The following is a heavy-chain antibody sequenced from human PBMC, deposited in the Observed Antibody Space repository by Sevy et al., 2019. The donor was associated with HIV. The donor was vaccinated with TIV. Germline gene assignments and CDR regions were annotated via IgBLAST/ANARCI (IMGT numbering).Heavy chain of an antibody. CDR2: INGKGRST. Sequence: GGSLRLSCAASGFTFSGYAMNWVRQAPGKGLEWVSAINGKGRSTHYADSVEGRFTISRDNSENTLYLQMNSLRAEDTAVYYCAKDRVWELGDAFDIWGQGTMVTVSS. J-gene: IGHJ3*02. CDR3: AKDRVWELGDAFDI. D-gene: IGHD1-26*01. V-gene: IGHV3-23*01. CDR1: GFTFSGYA.